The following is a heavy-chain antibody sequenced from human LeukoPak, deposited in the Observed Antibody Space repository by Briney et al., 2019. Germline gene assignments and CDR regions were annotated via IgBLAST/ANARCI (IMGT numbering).Heavy chain of an antibody. CDR2: IITSGGST. D-gene: IGHD2/OR15-2a*01. Sequence: GGSLRLSFSASEFTFYSYAMQWGRRAPGKGGEWVSGIITSGGSTWYSDSVKGRFTISRDNSKNTLYLQMNSLRDEDTAVYYCAKYVSAKGPPYALDVWGQGTTVTVSS. CDR3: AKYVSAKGPPYALDV. V-gene: IGHV3-23*01. J-gene: IGHJ6*02. CDR1: EFTFYSYA.